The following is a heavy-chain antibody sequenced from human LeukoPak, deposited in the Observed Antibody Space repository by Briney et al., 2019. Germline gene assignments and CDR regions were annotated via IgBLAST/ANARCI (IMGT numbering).Heavy chain of an antibody. Sequence: GGSLRLSCAASGFTFSSYAMSWVRQAPGKGLEWVSAISGSGGSTYYADSVKGRFTISRDNSKDTLYLQMNSLRAEDTAVYYCAKDNFADTAMVLYYWGQGTLVTVSS. CDR1: GFTFSSYA. CDR2: ISGSGGST. J-gene: IGHJ4*02. D-gene: IGHD5-18*01. CDR3: AKDNFADTAMVLYY. V-gene: IGHV3-23*01.